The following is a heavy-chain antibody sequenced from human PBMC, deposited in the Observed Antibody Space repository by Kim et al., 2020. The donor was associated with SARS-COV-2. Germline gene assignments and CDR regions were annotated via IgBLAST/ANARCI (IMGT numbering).Heavy chain of an antibody. CDR3: ARISRFGGLHFDH. CDR2: IQYSGST. CDR1: GGSISSGDYY. J-gene: IGHJ4*02. V-gene: IGHV4-30-4*01. D-gene: IGHD3-10*01. Sequence: SETLSLTCTVSGGSISSGDYYWTWIRQPPGKGLEWIGYIQYSGSTYYNPSLQRRITMSVDTSKNEFSLSLRSVTATDTAVYYCARISRFGGLHFDHWGQGSLVTVS.